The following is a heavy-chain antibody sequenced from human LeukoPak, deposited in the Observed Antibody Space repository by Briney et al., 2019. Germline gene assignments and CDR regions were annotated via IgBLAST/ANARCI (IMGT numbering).Heavy chain of an antibody. CDR1: GGSISSGGYY. Sequence: PSQTLSLTCTVSGGSISSGGYYWSWIRQHPEEGLEWIGYIYYSGSTYYNPSLKSRLSISVDTSKNQFSLNLNSVTAADTAVYYCARVDYYGSGSYHYWSDPWGQGALVTVSS. D-gene: IGHD3-10*01. CDR3: ARVDYYGSGSYHYWSDP. CDR2: IYYSGST. J-gene: IGHJ5*02. V-gene: IGHV4-31*03.